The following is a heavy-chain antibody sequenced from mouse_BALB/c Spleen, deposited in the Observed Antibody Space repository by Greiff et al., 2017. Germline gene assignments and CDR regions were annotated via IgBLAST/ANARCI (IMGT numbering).Heavy chain of an antibody. D-gene: IGHD1-1*01. CDR3: ARHGSSYDAMDY. CDR2: ISNGGGST. V-gene: IGHV5-12-2*01. CDR1: GFTFSSYT. J-gene: IGHJ4*01. Sequence: EVKLQESGGGLVQPGGSLKLSCAASGFTFSSYTMSWVRQTPEKRLEWVAYISNGGGSTYYPDTVKGRFTISRDNAKNTLYLQMSSLKSEDTAMYYCARHGSSYDAMDYWGQGTSVTVSS.